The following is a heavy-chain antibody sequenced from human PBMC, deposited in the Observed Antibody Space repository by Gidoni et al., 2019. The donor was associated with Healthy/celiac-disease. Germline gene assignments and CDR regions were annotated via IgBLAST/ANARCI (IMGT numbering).Heavy chain of an antibody. D-gene: IGHD6-13*01. CDR2: IIPIFGTA. V-gene: IGHV1-69*01. Sequence: KKPGSSVKVSCKGSGGTFSSYAISWVRQAPGHGLEWMGGIIPIFGTANYAQKFQGRVTITADESTSTAYMELSSLRSEDTAVYYCARVGIVAAAGNNWFDPWGQGTLVTASS. J-gene: IGHJ5*02. CDR3: ARVGIVAAAGNNWFDP. CDR1: GGTFSSYA.